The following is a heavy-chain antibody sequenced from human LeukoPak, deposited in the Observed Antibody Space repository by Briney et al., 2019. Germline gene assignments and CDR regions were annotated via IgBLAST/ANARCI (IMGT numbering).Heavy chain of an antibody. Sequence: PSETLSLTCAVYGGSFSGYYWSWIRQPPGKGLEWIGEINHSGSTNYNPSLKSRVTISVDTSKNQFSLKLSSVTAADTAVYYCARVNDFWSGYYVRGMDVWGQGTTVTVSS. CDR3: ARVNDFWSGYYVRGMDV. CDR2: INHSGST. V-gene: IGHV4-34*01. CDR1: GGSFSGYY. D-gene: IGHD3-3*01. J-gene: IGHJ6*02.